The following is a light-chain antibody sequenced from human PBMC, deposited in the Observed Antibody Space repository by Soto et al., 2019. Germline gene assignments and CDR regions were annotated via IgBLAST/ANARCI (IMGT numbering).Light chain of an antibody. CDR1: SSNIGGNS. V-gene: IGLV1-51*01. J-gene: IGLJ1*01. CDR2: DDN. Sequence: QSVLTQPPSVSAAPGQKVTISCSGSSSNIGGNSVSWYQQLPGIAPKLLIYDDNKRPSGTPDRFSGSKSGTSATLGITGFQTGDEADYYCGSWDSSLSAYVFGTGTKVTVL. CDR3: GSWDSSLSAYV.